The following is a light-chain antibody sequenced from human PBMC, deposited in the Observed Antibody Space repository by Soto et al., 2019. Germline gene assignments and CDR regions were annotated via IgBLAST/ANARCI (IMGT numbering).Light chain of an antibody. J-gene: IGLJ3*02. CDR3: QSWDSSTVV. CDR1: KLGNKY. V-gene: IGLV3-1*01. CDR2: QDS. Sequence: SYELTQPPSVSVSPGQTASITCSGDKLGNKYVYWYQQKAGQSPVLVIYQDSKRPSGIPAGFSGSNSENTVTLTLSGTQAMDEADYYCQSWDSSTVVLGGGTKLTVL.